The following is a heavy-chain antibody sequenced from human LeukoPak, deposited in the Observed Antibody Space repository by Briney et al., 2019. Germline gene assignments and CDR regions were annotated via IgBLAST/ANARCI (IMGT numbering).Heavy chain of an antibody. Sequence: SETLSLTCAVYGGSFSGYYWSWIRQPPGKGLEWIGEINHSGSTNYNPSLKSRATISVDTSKNQFSLKLSSVTAADTAVYYCASGRSRGYFDYWGQGTLVTVSS. CDR3: ASGRSRGYFDY. J-gene: IGHJ4*02. V-gene: IGHV4-34*01. CDR1: GGSFSGYY. D-gene: IGHD6-13*01. CDR2: INHSGST.